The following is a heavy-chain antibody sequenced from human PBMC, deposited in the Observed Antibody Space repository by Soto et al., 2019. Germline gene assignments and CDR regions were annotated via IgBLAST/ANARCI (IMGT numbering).Heavy chain of an antibody. D-gene: IGHD6-13*01. Sequence: EVQLVESGGDLVQPGGSLRLSCAASGFTFSRYEMNWVRQAPGKGLEWVSSISSSASYTYSADSVKGRFTISRDNAHNSLYLQMSSLRAEDTAIYFCARETGYSSTWTNWFDPWGQGTLVTVSS. CDR3: ARETGYSSTWTNWFDP. J-gene: IGHJ5*02. CDR2: ISSSASYT. CDR1: GFTFSRYE. V-gene: IGHV3-48*03.